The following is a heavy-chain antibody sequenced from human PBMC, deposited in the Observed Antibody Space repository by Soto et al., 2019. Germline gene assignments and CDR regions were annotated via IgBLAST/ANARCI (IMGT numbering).Heavy chain of an antibody. D-gene: IGHD2-21*02. CDR3: AVTPNCGRDCSAASYWYFDI. V-gene: IGHV3-23*01. CDR1: GLTFGNYA. J-gene: IGHJ2*01. CDR2: ISGDSGRT. Sequence: EVQLLESGGGLVQPGGSVRLSCAASGLTFGNYAMSWVRQAPGKGLEWVSAISGDSGRTYYADSVKGRFTISRDNSKNTLYRQMTTLRAEDTAVYYCAVTPNCGRDCSAASYWYFDIWGRGTLVTVSS.